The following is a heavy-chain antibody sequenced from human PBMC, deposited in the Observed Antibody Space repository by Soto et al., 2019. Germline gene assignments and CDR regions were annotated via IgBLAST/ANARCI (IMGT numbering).Heavy chain of an antibody. CDR2: IVVGSGNT. Sequence: SVKVSCKASGFTFTSSAVQWVRQARGQRLEWIGWIVVGSGNTNYAQKFQERVTITRDMSTSTAYMELSSLRSEDTAVYYCAAAPPSTYYDILTGYFNYYYYGMDVWGQGTTVTVS. J-gene: IGHJ6*02. CDR1: GFTFTSSA. D-gene: IGHD3-9*01. CDR3: AAAPPSTYYDILTGYFNYYYYGMDV. V-gene: IGHV1-58*01.